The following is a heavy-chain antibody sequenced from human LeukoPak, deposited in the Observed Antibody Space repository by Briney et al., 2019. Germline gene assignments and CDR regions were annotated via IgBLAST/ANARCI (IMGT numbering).Heavy chain of an antibody. D-gene: IGHD6-13*01. V-gene: IGHV1-18*01. CDR2: ISTYNGNT. CDR3: AREQESATGTVYFAY. Sequence: AGVKVSCKASGYTFTTSGITWVRQAPGQGLEWMGWISTYNGNTNYAKKLQGRVTMTTDTSTSTAYMELRSLRSDDTAVYYCAREQESATGTVYFAYWGQGTLVTVSA. J-gene: IGHJ4*02. CDR1: GYTFTTSG.